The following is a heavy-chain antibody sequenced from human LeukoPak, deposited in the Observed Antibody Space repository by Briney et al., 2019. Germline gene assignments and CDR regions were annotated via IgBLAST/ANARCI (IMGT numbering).Heavy chain of an antibody. CDR3: AKDRNLAADPFAFDI. CDR2: IRYDGSNK. CDR1: GFTFSSYG. D-gene: IGHD6-13*01. Sequence: GGSLRLSCAASGFTFSSYGMHWVRQGPGKGLEWVAFIRYDGSNKYYADSVKGRFTISRDNSKNTLYLQMNSLRAEDTAVYYCAKDRNLAADPFAFDIWGQGTMVTVSS. V-gene: IGHV3-30*02. J-gene: IGHJ3*02.